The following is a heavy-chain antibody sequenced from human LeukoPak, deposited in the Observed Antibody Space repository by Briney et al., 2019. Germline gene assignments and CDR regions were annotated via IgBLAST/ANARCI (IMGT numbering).Heavy chain of an antibody. D-gene: IGHD6-19*01. J-gene: IGHJ4*02. CDR3: ARDSFERYSSGEMRGYDY. Sequence: ASVKVSCKASGYTFTSYYMDWVRQAPGQGLEWMGIINPSGGSTSYAQKFQGRVTMTRDTSTSTVYMELSSLRSEDTAVYYCARDSFERYSSGEMRGYDYWGQGTLVTVSS. CDR1: GYTFTSYY. V-gene: IGHV1-46*01. CDR2: INPSGGST.